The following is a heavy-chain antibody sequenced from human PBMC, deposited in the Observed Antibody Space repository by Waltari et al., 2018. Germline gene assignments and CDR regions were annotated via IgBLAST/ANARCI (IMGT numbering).Heavy chain of an antibody. CDR3: AKVTAFGSGSYDF. CDR2: ISWNSGNI. J-gene: IGHJ4*02. V-gene: IGHV3-9*01. Sequence: EVQLVESGGGLVQPGRSLRLSCAASGFTFDDYAMHWVRQTPGKGLEVVAGISWNSGNIVYADSVKCRFTISRDNAKNSLYLQMNSLRVEDTALYYCAKVTAFGSGSYDFWCQGTLVTVSS. D-gene: IGHD3-10*01. CDR1: GFTFDDYA.